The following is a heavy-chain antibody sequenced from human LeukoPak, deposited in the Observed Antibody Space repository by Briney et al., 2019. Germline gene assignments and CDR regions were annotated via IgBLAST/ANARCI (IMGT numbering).Heavy chain of an antibody. CDR1: GYTFTSYG. CDR3: ATNRGYSYAHDAFDI. D-gene: IGHD5-18*01. V-gene: IGHV1-18*04. J-gene: IGHJ3*02. CDR2: ISAYKGNT. Sequence: ASVTVSCKASGYTFTSYGFTWVRQAPGLGLEWMGWISAYKGNTNYAQKLQGRVTMTTDTSTSTAYMKLMSLRSDDTAVYYCATNRGYSYAHDAFDIWGQGTMVTVSS.